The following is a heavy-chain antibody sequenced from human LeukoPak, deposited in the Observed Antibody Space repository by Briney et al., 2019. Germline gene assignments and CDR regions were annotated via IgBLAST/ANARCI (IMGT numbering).Heavy chain of an antibody. D-gene: IGHD2-2*02. V-gene: IGHV4-39*07. J-gene: IGHJ5*02. Sequence: PSETLSLTCTVSGGSISSSSYYWGWIRQPPGKGLEWIGEINHSGSTNYNPSLKSRVTISVDTSKNQFSLKLSSVTAADTAVYYCARGYIRGYLPHRWFDPWGQGTLVTVSS. CDR1: GGSISSSSYY. CDR3: ARGYIRGYLPHRWFDP. CDR2: INHSGST.